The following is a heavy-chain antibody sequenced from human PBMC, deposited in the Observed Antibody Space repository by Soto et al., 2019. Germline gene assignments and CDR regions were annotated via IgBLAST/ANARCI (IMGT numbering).Heavy chain of an antibody. CDR1: GYTFTNSY. CDR3: ARNLAAGDY. Sequence: QVQLVQSGAEVKKPGASVKVSCKASGYTFTNSYIHWVRQAPGQGLEWMALLNPNGGSTNYAQKFQGRVTVTRDTSTSTVYVELTSLTSEDTAVYYCARNLAAGDYWGQGPLVTVSS. J-gene: IGHJ4*02. V-gene: IGHV1-46*01. D-gene: IGHD6-13*01. CDR2: LNPNGGST.